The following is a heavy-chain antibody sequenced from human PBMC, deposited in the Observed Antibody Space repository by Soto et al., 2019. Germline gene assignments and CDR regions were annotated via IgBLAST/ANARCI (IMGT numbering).Heavy chain of an antibody. D-gene: IGHD6-19*01. V-gene: IGHV4-31*03. CDR3: ARGIAVAGTRFDP. Sequence: QVQLQESGPGLVKPSQTLSLTCTVSGGYISSGGYYWSWIRQHPGKGLEWIGYIYYSGSTYYNPSLKSRVTMSVATSKSQVSLKLSSVTAADTAVYYCARGIAVAGTRFDPWGQGTLVTVSS. CDR1: GGYISSGGYY. J-gene: IGHJ5*02. CDR2: IYYSGST.